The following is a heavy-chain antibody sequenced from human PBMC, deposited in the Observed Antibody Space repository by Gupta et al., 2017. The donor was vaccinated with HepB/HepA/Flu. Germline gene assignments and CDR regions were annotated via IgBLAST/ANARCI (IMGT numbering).Heavy chain of an antibody. D-gene: IGHD3-10*01. CDR2: SNSGNGDP. J-gene: IGHJ5*02. Sequence: QVQLVLSGAEAKKPGPSVRVSCQAYGYTFTDYSMYSVRPAPGQGLEWMGWSNSGNGDPKYSQKFQGRVTITRDTSASTAYMELSSLRCEDTDVYLCARRSTGWLDPWGQGTLVTVSS. CDR1: GYTFTDYS. V-gene: IGHV1-3*04. CDR3: ARRSTGWLDP.